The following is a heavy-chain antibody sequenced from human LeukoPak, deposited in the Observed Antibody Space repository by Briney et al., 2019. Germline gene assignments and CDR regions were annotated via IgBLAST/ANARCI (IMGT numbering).Heavy chain of an antibody. CDR1: GFTFSSYS. CDR2: ISSSSSYI. V-gene: IGHV3-21*01. Sequence: GGSLRLSCAASGFTFSSYSMNWVRQAPGKGLEWVSSISSSSSYIYYADSVKGRFTISRDNAKDSLYLQMNSLRAEDTAVYYCARISPADIVVVVAATGFYYYYGMDVWGQGTTVTVSS. D-gene: IGHD2-15*01. J-gene: IGHJ6*02. CDR3: ARISPADIVVVVAATGFYYYYGMDV.